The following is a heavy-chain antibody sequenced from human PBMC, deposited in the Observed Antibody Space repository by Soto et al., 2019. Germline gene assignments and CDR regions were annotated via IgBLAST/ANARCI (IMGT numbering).Heavy chain of an antibody. D-gene: IGHD2-2*01. J-gene: IGHJ2*01. CDR2: ISGSGGST. V-gene: IGHV3-23*01. Sequence: GGSLRLSCAASGFTFSSYAMSWVRQAPGKGLEWVSAISGSGGSTYYADSVKGRFTISRDNSKNTLYLQMNSLRAEDTAVYYCAKDSPVDCSSTSCSRAKNYGFDLWGRGTLVTVSS. CDR3: AKDSPVDCSSTSCSRAKNYGFDL. CDR1: GFTFSSYA.